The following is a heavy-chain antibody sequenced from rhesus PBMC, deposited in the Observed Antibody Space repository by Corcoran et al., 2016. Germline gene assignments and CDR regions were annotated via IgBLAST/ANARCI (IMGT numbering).Heavy chain of an antibody. V-gene: IGHV4-65*01. Sequence: QVQLQESGPGLVKPSATLSPSCAVSGGSVSSSNRWSWIRQPPGKGLEWVGYISGSSGSTYYNPSLKSRVTISTDTSKNQFSLKLSSVTAADTAVYYCAERGGYDWYFDLWGPGTPITISS. J-gene: IGHJ2*01. CDR2: ISGSSGST. CDR3: AERGGYDWYFDL. D-gene: IGHD5-24*01. CDR1: GGSVSSSNR.